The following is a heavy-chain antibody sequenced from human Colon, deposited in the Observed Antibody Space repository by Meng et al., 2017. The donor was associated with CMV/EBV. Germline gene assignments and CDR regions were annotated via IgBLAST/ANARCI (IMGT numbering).Heavy chain of an antibody. V-gene: IGHV4-59*01. Sequence: SETLSLTCTVSGGSINTYYWSWIRQPPGKGLEWIGYIYYTGSTKYNPSLKSRVTISIDTSKNQFSLKVSSVTAVDTAVYYCARDYSCSSDNCYQGIDPWGQGALVTVSS. J-gene: IGHJ5*02. D-gene: IGHD2-21*01. CDR3: ARDYSCSSDNCYQGIDP. CDR2: IYYTGST. CDR1: GGSINTYY.